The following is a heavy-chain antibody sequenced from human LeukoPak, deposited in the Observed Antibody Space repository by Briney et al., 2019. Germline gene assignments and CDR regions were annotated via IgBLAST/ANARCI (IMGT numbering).Heavy chain of an antibody. V-gene: IGHV4-4*07. CDR3: ARLKRYYDSSGYYYEAFDY. CDR1: GGSISSYY. J-gene: IGHJ4*02. Sequence: SETLSLTCTVAGGSISSYYWSWIRQPAGKGLEWIGRIYTSGSTNYNPSLKSRVTMSVDTSKNQFSLKLSSVTAADTAVYYCARLKRYYDSSGYYYEAFDYWGQGTLVTVSS. D-gene: IGHD3-22*01. CDR2: IYTSGST.